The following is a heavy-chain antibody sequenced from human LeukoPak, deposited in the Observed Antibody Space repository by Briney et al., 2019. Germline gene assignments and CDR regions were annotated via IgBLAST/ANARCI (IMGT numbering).Heavy chain of an antibody. CDR3: ARALRAAAGFWDH. CDR2: IGNGGNT. D-gene: IGHD6-13*01. CDR1: DDSIRTYY. J-gene: IGHJ4*02. V-gene: IGHV4-59*01. Sequence: SETLSLTCTVSDDSIRTYYWSWVRQPPGKELEWIGYIGNGGNTNYNPSLKSRVTISIDTSKDQISLKLRSVTPADTAVYYCARALRAAAGFWDHWGQGTLVTVSS.